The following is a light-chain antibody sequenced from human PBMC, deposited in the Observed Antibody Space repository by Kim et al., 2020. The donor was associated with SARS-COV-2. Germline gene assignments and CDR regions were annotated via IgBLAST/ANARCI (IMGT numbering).Light chain of an antibody. Sequence: VALGQPVRITGQGDSLSNNYATWYQQKAGQALILVIYGKNTRPSGIPDLFSGSTSGNTASLTITGTQAGDEADYYWNSRDSNDNVVFGGGTQLTVL. J-gene: IGLJ2*01. CDR2: GKN. CDR1: SLSNNY. CDR3: NSRDSNDNVV. V-gene: IGLV3-19*01.